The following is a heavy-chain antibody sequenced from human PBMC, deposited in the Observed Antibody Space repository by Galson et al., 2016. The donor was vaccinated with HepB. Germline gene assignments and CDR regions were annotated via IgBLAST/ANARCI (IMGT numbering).Heavy chain of an antibody. CDR2: ISWNSGSI. V-gene: IGHV3-9*01. D-gene: IGHD3-22*01. CDR3: AKDSGAYYYDSSGYRRNAFDI. Sequence: SLRLSCAASGFTLGHYAMHWVRQAPGKGLEWVSGISWNSGSIGYADSVKGRFTISRDNAKNSLYLQMNSLRAGDTALYYCAKDSGAYYYDSSGYRRNAFDIWGQGTRVTVFS. CDR1: GFTLGHYA. J-gene: IGHJ3*02.